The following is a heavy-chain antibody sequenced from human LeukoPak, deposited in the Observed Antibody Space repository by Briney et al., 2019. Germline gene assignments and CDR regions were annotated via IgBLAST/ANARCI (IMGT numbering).Heavy chain of an antibody. CDR1: GGSISSYY. Sequence: PSETLSLTCTVSGGSISSYYWSWIRQTPGKGLEWIGYIYYSGSTNYNPSLKSRVTISVDTSKNRFSLKLSSVTAADTAVYYCARGVARSSKFHFSYYFDYWGQGTLVTVSS. J-gene: IGHJ4*02. CDR2: IYYSGST. D-gene: IGHD6-6*01. CDR3: ARGVARSSKFHFSYYFDY. V-gene: IGHV4-59*12.